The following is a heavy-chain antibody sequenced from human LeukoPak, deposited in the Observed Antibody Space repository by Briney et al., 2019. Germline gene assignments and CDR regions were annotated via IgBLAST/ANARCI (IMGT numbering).Heavy chain of an antibody. CDR2: IYAGGST. CDR1: GFTVSSNY. J-gene: IGHJ4*02. Sequence: PGGSLRLSCAASGFTVSSNYMTWVRQAPGKGLEWVSVIYAGGSTYYADSVKGRFTISRDNSKNTLYLLMNNLRAEDTAVYYCARAQRGDYMDVWGQGTLVTVSS. V-gene: IGHV3-53*01. CDR3: ARAQRGDYMDV. D-gene: IGHD6-25*01.